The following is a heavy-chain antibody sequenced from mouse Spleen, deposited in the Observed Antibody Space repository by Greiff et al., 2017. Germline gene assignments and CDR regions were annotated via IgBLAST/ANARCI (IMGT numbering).Heavy chain of an antibody. CDR1: GYTFTDYN. Sequence: EVQLQQSGPELVKPGASVKISCKASGYTFTDYNMHWVKQSHGKSLEWIGYIYPYNGGTGYNQKFKSKATLTVDNSSSTAYMELRSLTSEDSAVYYCARYPYYGSSYDYWGQGTTLTVSS. J-gene: IGHJ2*01. CDR3: ARYPYYGSSYDY. CDR2: IYPYNGGT. D-gene: IGHD1-1*01. V-gene: IGHV1S29*02.